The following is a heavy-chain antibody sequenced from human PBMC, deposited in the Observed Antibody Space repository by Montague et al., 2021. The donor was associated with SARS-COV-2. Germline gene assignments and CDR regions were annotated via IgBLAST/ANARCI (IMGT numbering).Heavy chain of an antibody. Sequence: SETLSLTCTVSGGSISPTSYYWGWLRQPPGKGLEWIGSIYYSGSTYYNPSLKSRVTISVDTSKNQVSLKLNSVTAADTAVYYCARVRQWLVPFDYWGQGTLVTVSS. CDR3: ARVRQWLVPFDY. D-gene: IGHD6-19*01. CDR1: GGSISPTSYY. J-gene: IGHJ4*02. CDR2: IYYSGST. V-gene: IGHV4-39*07.